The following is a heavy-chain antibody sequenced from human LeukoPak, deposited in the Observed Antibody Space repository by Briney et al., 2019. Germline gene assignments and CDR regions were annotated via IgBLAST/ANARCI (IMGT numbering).Heavy chain of an antibody. CDR3: ARMGFDYYGSGSPTGRFDL. D-gene: IGHD3-10*01. V-gene: IGHV1-69*01. CDR2: IIPIFGTA. CDR1: GGTFSSYA. J-gene: IGHJ2*01. Sequence: SVKVSCKASGGTFSSYAISWVRQAPGQGLEWMGGIIPIFGTANYAQKFQGRVTITADESTSTAYMELSSLRSEDTAVYYCARMGFDYYGSGSPTGRFDLWGRGTLVTVSS.